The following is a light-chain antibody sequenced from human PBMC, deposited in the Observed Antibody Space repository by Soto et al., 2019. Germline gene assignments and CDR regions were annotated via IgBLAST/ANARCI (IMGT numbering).Light chain of an antibody. CDR2: STT. Sequence: QTVVTQEPSLTVSPGGTVTLTCASSTGPVTSDYYPTWFQQKPGQAPTTLIYSTTNKHSWTPDRFSGSLIGDKAALTVSGVQPEDEADYFCLLYYGGSRLVFGGGTKVTVL. V-gene: IGLV7-43*01. J-gene: IGLJ2*01. CDR3: LLYYGGSRLV. CDR1: TGPVTSDYY.